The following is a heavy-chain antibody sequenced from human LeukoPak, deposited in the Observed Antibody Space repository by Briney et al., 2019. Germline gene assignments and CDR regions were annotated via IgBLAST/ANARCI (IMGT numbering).Heavy chain of an antibody. D-gene: IGHD3-22*01. J-gene: IGHJ4*02. CDR1: GFTFSNYD. CDR3: ARRNHYDRKEIDY. Sequence: PGGSLRLSCAASGFTFSNYDMSWVRQTPGKGLEWVSGIRDSGDSTYYADSVKGRFTISRDNSKNTLYLQVNSPRAEDTAVYYCARRNHYDRKEIDYWGQGTLVTVSS. CDR2: IRDSGDST. V-gene: IGHV3-23*01.